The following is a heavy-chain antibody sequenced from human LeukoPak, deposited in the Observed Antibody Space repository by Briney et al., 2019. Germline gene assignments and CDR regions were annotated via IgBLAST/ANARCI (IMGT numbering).Heavy chain of an antibody. D-gene: IGHD2-2*02. V-gene: IGHV1-18*01. CDR1: GYTFTSYG. CDR3: ARVGCSSTSCYTGYTHGDWFDP. J-gene: IGHJ5*02. Sequence: ASVKVSCKASGYTFTSYGISWMRQAPGQGLEWMGWISAYNGNTNYAQKLQGRVTMTTDTSTSTAYMELRSLRSDDTAVYYCARVGCSSTSCYTGYTHGDWFDPWGQGTLVTVSS. CDR2: ISAYNGNT.